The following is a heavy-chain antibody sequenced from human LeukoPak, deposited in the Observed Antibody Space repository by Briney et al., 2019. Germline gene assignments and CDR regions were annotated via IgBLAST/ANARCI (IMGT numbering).Heavy chain of an antibody. CDR2: IYYSGNT. CDR3: ARHRSPGTARFYYFDF. V-gene: IGHV4-39*01. J-gene: IGHJ4*02. D-gene: IGHD2-21*02. Sequence: SETLSLTCTVSGDSISSDTYYWGWIRQPPGKGLEWIGSIYYSGNTYYNPSLKSRVTISVDTSKNQFSLKLSSVTAADTAVYFCARHRSPGTARFYYFDFWGQGTLVTVSS. CDR1: GDSISSDTYY.